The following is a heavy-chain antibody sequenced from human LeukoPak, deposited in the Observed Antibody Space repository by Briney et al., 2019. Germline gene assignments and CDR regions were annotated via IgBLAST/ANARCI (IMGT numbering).Heavy chain of an antibody. D-gene: IGHD2-2*02. V-gene: IGHV5-51*01. J-gene: IGHJ4*02. Sequence: GESLKISCKGSGYRFSNYWIGWVRQMPGKGLEWMGIVYPDDSDTRYSPSFQGQVTISADKSISTAYLQWSSLKASDTAMYYCAIGGDSTTSCYRCFNFWGQGTLVTVSS. CDR3: AIGGDSTTSCYRCFNF. CDR1: GYRFSNYW. CDR2: VYPDDSDT.